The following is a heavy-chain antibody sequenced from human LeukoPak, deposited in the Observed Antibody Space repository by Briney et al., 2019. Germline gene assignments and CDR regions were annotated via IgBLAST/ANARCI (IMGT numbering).Heavy chain of an antibody. D-gene: IGHD6-19*01. V-gene: IGHV4-38-2*02. CDR3: ARTAVAGIYYYYYYMDV. Sequence: SETLSLTCTVSGYSISNGYYWGWIRQPPGKGLEWVGSISHRGSTYYNPSLRSRITISLDRSKQKFSLKLTSVTAADTAVYYCARTAVAGIYYYYYYMDVWGKGTTVTISS. CDR1: GYSISNGYY. CDR2: ISHRGST. J-gene: IGHJ6*03.